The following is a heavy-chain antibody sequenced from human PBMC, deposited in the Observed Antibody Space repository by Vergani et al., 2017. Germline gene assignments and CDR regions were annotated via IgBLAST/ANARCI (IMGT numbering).Heavy chain of an antibody. J-gene: IGHJ4*02. V-gene: IGHV1-2*02. D-gene: IGHD3-22*01. CDR3: ARDEAYYYDSSGYPHGN. Sequence: QVQLVQSGAEVKKPGASVKVSCKASGYTFTGYYMHWVRQAPGQGLEWMGWINPNSGGTNYAQKVQGRVTMTRDTSISTAYMELSRLRSHDTAVYYCARDEAYYYDSSGYPHGNWGQGTLVTVSS. CDR2: INPNSGGT. CDR1: GYTFTGYY.